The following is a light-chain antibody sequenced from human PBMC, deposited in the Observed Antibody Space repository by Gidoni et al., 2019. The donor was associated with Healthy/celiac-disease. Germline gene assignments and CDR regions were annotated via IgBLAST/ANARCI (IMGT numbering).Light chain of an antibody. V-gene: IGKV1-5*03. Sequence: DIQMTQSPSTLSASVGDRVTITCRASQSISNWLAWYQQKPGKAPKLLIYKASSLESGVPSRFSGSGSGTEFTLTISSLQPDDFATYYCQQYRTFGQXTKVEIK. CDR1: QSISNW. CDR2: KAS. J-gene: IGKJ1*01. CDR3: QQYRT.